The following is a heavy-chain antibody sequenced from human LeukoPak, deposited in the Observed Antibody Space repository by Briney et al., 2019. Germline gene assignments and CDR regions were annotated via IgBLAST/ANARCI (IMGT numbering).Heavy chain of an antibody. Sequence: GASVTVSCKASGYTFTSYDINWVRQAAGQGLEWMGWMNPNSGNTGYAQKFQGRVTMTRNTSISTAYMELSSLRSEDTAVYYCARASDSSGFRDAFDIWGQGTMVTVSS. CDR3: ARASDSSGFRDAFDI. J-gene: IGHJ3*02. CDR2: MNPNSGNT. V-gene: IGHV1-8*01. CDR1: GYTFTSYD. D-gene: IGHD3-22*01.